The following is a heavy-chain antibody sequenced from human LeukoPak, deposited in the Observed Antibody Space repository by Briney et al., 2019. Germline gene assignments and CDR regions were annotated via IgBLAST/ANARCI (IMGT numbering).Heavy chain of an antibody. Sequence: SETLSLTCTVSGGSISSYYWSWIRPPAGKGLEWIGRIYTSGSTNYNPSLKSRVTMPVDTSKNQFSLKLSSVTAADTAAYYCARSQSYDFWSGYYTGYYYYMDVWGKGTTVTVSS. CDR2: IYTSGST. CDR1: GGSISSYY. V-gene: IGHV4-4*07. D-gene: IGHD3-3*01. J-gene: IGHJ6*03. CDR3: ARSQSYDFWSGYYTGYYYYMDV.